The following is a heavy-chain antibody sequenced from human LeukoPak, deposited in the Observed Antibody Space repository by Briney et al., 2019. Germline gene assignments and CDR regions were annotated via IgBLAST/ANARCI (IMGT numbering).Heavy chain of an antibody. CDR2: ISYDGRNK. Sequence: GGSLRVSCAASGFTFSSYGMHWVRQAPGKELEWVAVISYDGRNKYYTESVKGRFTVSRDDPKNTLYLQMNSLRAEDTAVYHCARGETSSYDYWGQGTLVTVSS. CDR3: ARGETSSYDY. V-gene: IGHV3-30*03. J-gene: IGHJ4*02. CDR1: GFTFSSYG. D-gene: IGHD2-2*01.